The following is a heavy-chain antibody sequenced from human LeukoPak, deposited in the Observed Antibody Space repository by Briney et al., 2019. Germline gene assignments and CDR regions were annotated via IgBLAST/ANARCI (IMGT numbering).Heavy chain of an antibody. J-gene: IGHJ6*02. CDR3: ERERYSRSWNYYYYGMDV. V-gene: IGHV1-69*04. CDR2: IIPILGIA. Sequence: SVKVSCKASGGTFSSYAISWVRQAPGQGLEWMGRIIPILGIANYAQKFQGRVTITADKSTSTAYMELSSLRSEDTAVYYCERERYSRSWNYYYYGMDVWGQGTTVTVSS. CDR1: GGTFSSYA. D-gene: IGHD6-13*01.